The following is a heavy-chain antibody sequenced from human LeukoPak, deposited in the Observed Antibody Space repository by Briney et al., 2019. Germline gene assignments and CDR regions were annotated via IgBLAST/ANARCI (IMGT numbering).Heavy chain of an antibody. CDR3: AREMTTVTTNSISFDY. D-gene: IGHD4-17*01. J-gene: IGHJ4*02. CDR2: IIPIFGTA. Sequence: SVKVSCKASGGTFSSYAISWVRQAPGQGLEWMGGIIPIFGTANYAQKFQGRVTITADESTSTAYMELSSLRSEDTAVYYCAREMTTVTTNSISFDYWGQGTLVTVSS. V-gene: IGHV1-69*13. CDR1: GGTFSSYA.